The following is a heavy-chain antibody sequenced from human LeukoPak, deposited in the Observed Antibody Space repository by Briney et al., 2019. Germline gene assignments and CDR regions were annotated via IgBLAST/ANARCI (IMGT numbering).Heavy chain of an antibody. CDR1: GGSFSGYY. Sequence: PSETLSLTCAVYGGSFSGYYWSWIRQPPGKGLEWIGEINHSGSTNYNPSLKSRVTISVDTSKNQFSLKLSSVTAADTAVYYCARGRITMVRGVIYVSWFDPWGQGTLVTVSS. CDR2: INHSGST. CDR3: ARGRITMVRGVIYVSWFDP. V-gene: IGHV4-34*01. D-gene: IGHD3-10*01. J-gene: IGHJ5*02.